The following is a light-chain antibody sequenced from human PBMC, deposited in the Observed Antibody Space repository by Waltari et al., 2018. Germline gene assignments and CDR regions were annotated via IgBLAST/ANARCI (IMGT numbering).Light chain of an antibody. CDR1: STHVGDYDF. V-gene: IGLV2-11*01. CDR2: DVN. CDR3: CSYAGTYINYV. J-gene: IGLJ1*01. Sequence: QSALTQPRSVSGSPGQSVTISCTGTSTHVGDYDFVSWYPHHPDKAPKLIIYDVNKRPSGVPDRFSGSKSDNTASLTISGLQAEDEADYYCCSYAGTYINYVFGSGTTVTVL.